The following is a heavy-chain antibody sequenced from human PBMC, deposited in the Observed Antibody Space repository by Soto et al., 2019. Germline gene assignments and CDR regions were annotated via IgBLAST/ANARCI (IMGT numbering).Heavy chain of an antibody. Sequence: SETLSLTCAVYGGSFSGYYWSWIRQPPGKGLEWIGEINHSGSTNYNPSLKSRVTISVDTSKNQFSLKLSSVTAADTAVYYCATSAAAAGTGGDYFDYWGQGTLVTVSS. CDR2: INHSGST. CDR3: ATSAAAAGTGGDYFDY. J-gene: IGHJ4*02. CDR1: GGSFSGYY. D-gene: IGHD6-13*01. V-gene: IGHV4-34*01.